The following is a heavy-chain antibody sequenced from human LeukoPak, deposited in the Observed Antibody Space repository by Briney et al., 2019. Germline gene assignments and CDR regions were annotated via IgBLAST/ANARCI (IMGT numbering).Heavy chain of an antibody. CDR3: ARVFGGYDGALAY. J-gene: IGHJ4*02. CDR2: IYHSGSTT. CDR1: GDSISSNNW. Sequence: PSETLSLTCAVSGDSISSNNWWSWVRQTSGKGLEWIGEIYHSGSTTNYNPPLKSRVTMSVDKSKNQFSLKLTSVTAADAAVYYCARVFGGYDGALAYWGQGTLVTVSS. V-gene: IGHV4-4*02. D-gene: IGHD5-12*01.